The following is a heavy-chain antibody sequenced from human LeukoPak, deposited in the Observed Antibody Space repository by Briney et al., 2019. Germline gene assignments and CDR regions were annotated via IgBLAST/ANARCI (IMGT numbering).Heavy chain of an antibody. CDR1: GFTFTSFA. J-gene: IGHJ1*01. CDR3: ARDDLYYDTGDYYYASYFQH. Sequence: PGGTLRLSCAASGFTFTSFAMSWVRQAPGKGLEWVSTISRSGVATYYANSVKGRFTISRDNSKNTVYLQMSRLRAEDTAMYYCARDDLYYDTGDYYYASYFQHWGQGTLVTVSS. CDR2: ISRSGVAT. V-gene: IGHV3-23*01. D-gene: IGHD3-22*01.